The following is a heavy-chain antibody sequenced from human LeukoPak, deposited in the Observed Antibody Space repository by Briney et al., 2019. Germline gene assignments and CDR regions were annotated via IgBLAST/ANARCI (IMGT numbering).Heavy chain of an antibody. CDR2: ISVSGGIT. J-gene: IGHJ6*03. CDR1: GFTFSSYA. V-gene: IGHV3-23*01. CDR3: ASRGSYFSYFYMDV. Sequence: GGSLRLSCAASGFTFSSYAMSWVRQAPGKGLEWVSAISVSGGITYYADSVKGRFTTSRANSKNTPYLQMTSLRAEDTAVYYCASRGSYFSYFYMDVWGKGTTVTVS. D-gene: IGHD1-26*01.